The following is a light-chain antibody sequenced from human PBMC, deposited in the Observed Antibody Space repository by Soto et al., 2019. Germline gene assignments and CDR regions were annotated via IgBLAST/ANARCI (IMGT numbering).Light chain of an antibody. CDR2: AAS. J-gene: IGKJ1*01. Sequence: DIKMTQAPSSLSASVGDRVTLTCRASQSMSTYLNWYQQKPGKVPKLLIYAASSLQSGVPSRFSGSGSGTDFTLTISSLQPEDFATYYCQQSYSTPRTFGQGTKVEIK. CDR1: QSMSTY. V-gene: IGKV1-39*01. CDR3: QQSYSTPRT.